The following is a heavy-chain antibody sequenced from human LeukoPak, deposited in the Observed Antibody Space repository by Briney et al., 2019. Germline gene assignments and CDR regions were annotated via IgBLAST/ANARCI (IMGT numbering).Heavy chain of an antibody. Sequence: GGSLRLSCAASGFTFSSYAMSWVRQAPGKGLEWVSAISGSGGSTYYADSVKGRFTISRDNSKNTLYLQMNSLRAEDTAVYYCAKMRVFYDFWSGYLGWFDPWGQGTLVTVSS. V-gene: IGHV3-23*01. CDR2: ISGSGGST. D-gene: IGHD3-3*01. J-gene: IGHJ5*02. CDR3: AKMRVFYDFWSGYLGWFDP. CDR1: GFTFSSYA.